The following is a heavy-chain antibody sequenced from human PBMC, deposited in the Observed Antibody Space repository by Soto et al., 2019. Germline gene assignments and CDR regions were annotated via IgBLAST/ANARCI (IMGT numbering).Heavy chain of an antibody. CDR3: ARDQGNTNVAFAI. Sequence: QVQLVQSGTEVKKPGSSVKVSCKASVGTFSTYTISWLRQSPGQGPEWLGGVFPTFGAANYAPKFQGRLTISEDESPAKAYMELSSLRSEETAMYYCARDQGNTNVAFAIWGQGTLIIVSS. V-gene: IGHV1-69*01. CDR1: VGTFSTYT. D-gene: IGHD2-8*01. CDR2: VFPTFGAA. J-gene: IGHJ3*02.